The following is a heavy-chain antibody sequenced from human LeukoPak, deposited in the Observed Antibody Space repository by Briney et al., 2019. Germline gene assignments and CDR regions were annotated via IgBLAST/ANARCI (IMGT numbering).Heavy chain of an antibody. CDR2: IYYSGST. J-gene: IGHJ4*02. V-gene: IGHV4-39*01. CDR1: GGSISSSSYS. CDR3: ARLLDLGWFGEWRYFDY. D-gene: IGHD3-10*01. Sequence: SETLSLTCTVSGGSISSSSYSWGWIRQPPGKGLEWIGSIYYSGSTYYNPSLKSRVTISVDTSKNQFSLKLSSVTAADTAVYYCARLLDLGWFGEWRYFDYWGQGTLVTVSS.